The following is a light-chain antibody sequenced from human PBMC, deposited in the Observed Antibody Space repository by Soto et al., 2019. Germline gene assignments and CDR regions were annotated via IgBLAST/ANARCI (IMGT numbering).Light chain of an antibody. CDR2: AEF. V-gene: IGKV3-11*01. J-gene: IGKJ4*01. CDR1: QSVGGH. Sequence: EIVLTQSPATLSLSPGERATLSCRASQSVGGHLAWYQQKPGQPPRLLIYAEFNRATGIPPRFSGSGSGTDFTLSISSLEPEDFAAYFWHQRDNWPPTFGGGTKVEIK. CDR3: HQRDNWPPT.